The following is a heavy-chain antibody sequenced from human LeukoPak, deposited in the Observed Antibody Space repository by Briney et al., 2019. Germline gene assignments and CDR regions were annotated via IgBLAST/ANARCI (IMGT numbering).Heavy chain of an antibody. D-gene: IGHD1-7*01. CDR1: GYTFTSYD. J-gene: IGHJ3*02. CDR3: ARVERITGTTHAFDI. Sequence: ASVKVSCKASGYTFTSYDINWVRQATGQGLEWMGWMNPNSGNTGYAQKFQGRVTITRNTSISTAYMELSSLRSEDTAVYYCARVERITGTTHAFDIWGQGTMVTVSS. V-gene: IGHV1-8*03. CDR2: MNPNSGNT.